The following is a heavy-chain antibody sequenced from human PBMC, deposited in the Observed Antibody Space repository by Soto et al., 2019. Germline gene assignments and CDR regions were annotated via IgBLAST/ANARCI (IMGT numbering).Heavy chain of an antibody. J-gene: IGHJ4*02. CDR2: INYRGST. V-gene: IGHV4-31*03. CDR3: ARDAPGVAPY. Sequence: QVQLQDSRPGLVRPSQTLSLTCTVPGGSINSGDSYWNWIRQHPEKGLEWIGYINYRGSTFYNPSLKSRIIISVATSKNQFSLSLSSVTAADTAVYYCARDAPGVAPYWGQGTLVTVSS. D-gene: IGHD2-15*01. CDR1: GGSINSGDSY.